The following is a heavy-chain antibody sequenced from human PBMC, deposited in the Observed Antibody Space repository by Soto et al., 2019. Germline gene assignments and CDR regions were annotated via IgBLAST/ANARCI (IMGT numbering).Heavy chain of an antibody. CDR3: TRRGPRDYYYMDV. CDR2: IRSKANSYAT. CDR1: GFTFSGSA. V-gene: IGHV3-73*01. J-gene: IGHJ6*03. D-gene: IGHD2-15*01. Sequence: EVQLVESGGGLVQPGGSLKLSCAASGFTFSGSAMHWVRQASGKGLEWVGRIRSKANSYATAYAASVKGRFTISRDDSKNTAYLQMNSLKTEDTPVYYCTRRGPRDYYYMDVWGKGTTVTVSS.